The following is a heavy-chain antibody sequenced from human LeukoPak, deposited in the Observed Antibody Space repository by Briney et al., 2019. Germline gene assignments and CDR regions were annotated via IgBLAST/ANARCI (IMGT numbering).Heavy chain of an antibody. D-gene: IGHD6-19*01. V-gene: IGHV3-33*01. CDR3: ATAIRSAAPDF. J-gene: IGHJ4*02. CDR1: GFTFSSYG. Sequence: PGGSLRLSCAASGFTFSSYGMHWVRQAPGKGLEWVAIIWYDGTNKYYADSVKGRFTISRDNSKNTLYLQMNSLRAEDTAVYYCATAIRSAAPDFWGQGTLVIVSS. CDR2: IWYDGTNK.